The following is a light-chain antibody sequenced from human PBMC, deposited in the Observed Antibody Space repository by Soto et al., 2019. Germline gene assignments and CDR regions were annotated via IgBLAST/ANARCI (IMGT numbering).Light chain of an antibody. CDR3: QQYDDLPRT. CDR1: QDISNN. V-gene: IGKV1-33*01. CDR2: DAS. Sequence: DIQMTQSPSSLSASVGDRVTITCQASQDISNNLHWYQLKPGKPPKLLIYDASNLETGVPSRFSGSGSGSDFTFTISSLQPEDVATYYCQQYDDLPRTFSQGTKLQMK. J-gene: IGKJ2*01.